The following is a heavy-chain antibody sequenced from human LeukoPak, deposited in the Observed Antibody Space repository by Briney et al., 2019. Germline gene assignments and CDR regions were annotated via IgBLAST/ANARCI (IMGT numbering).Heavy chain of an antibody. CDR2: IYYSGST. Sequence: PSETLSLTCTVSGGSISSSSYYWGWIRQPPGKGLEWIGSIYYSGSTYYNPSLKSRVTISVDTSKNQFSLKLSSVTAADTAVYYCERHAEDIVVVVAATPFDYWGQGTLVTVSS. D-gene: IGHD2-15*01. V-gene: IGHV4-39*01. CDR1: GGSISSSSYY. J-gene: IGHJ4*02. CDR3: ERHAEDIVVVVAATPFDY.